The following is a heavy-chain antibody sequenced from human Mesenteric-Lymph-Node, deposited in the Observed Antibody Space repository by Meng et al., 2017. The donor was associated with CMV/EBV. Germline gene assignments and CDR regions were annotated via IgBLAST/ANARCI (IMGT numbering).Heavy chain of an antibody. D-gene: IGHD2-2*01. CDR3: ARDGYIVVVPAARDAFDI. Sequence: SETLSLTCTVSGYSISSGYYWGWIRQPPGKGLEWIGSIYYSGSTYYNPSLKSRVTISVDTSKNQFSLKLSSVTAADTAAYYCARDGYIVVVPAARDAFDIWGQGTMVTVSS. CDR1: GYSISSGYY. J-gene: IGHJ3*02. CDR2: IYYSGST. V-gene: IGHV4-38-2*02.